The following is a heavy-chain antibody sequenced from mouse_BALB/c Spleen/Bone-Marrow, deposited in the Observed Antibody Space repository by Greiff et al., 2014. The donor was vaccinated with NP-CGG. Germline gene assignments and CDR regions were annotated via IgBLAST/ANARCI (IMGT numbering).Heavy chain of an antibody. J-gene: IGHJ4*01. Sequence: VQLKESGGGLVQPGGSRKLSCAASGITFRNFGMHWVRQAPEKGLEWVAYISSGSSTIYYADTLKGRFTISRDNPKNTLFLQMTSLRSEDTAMYYCARIGRARGYAMDYWGQGTSVTGSS. CDR3: ARIGRARGYAMDY. CDR1: GITFRNFG. D-gene: IGHD3-3*01. V-gene: IGHV5-17*02. CDR2: ISSGSSTI.